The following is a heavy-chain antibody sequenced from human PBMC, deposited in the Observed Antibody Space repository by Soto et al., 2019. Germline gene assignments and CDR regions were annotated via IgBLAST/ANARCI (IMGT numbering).Heavy chain of an antibody. J-gene: IGHJ4*02. CDR3: ARGSTTMIVPDY. D-gene: IGHD3-22*01. CDR1: GGSFSGYY. CDR2: INHRGST. Sequence: SETLSLTCAVYGGSFSGYYWSWIRQPPGKGLEWIGEINHRGSTSYNPSLKGRVTISVDTSKNQFSLKLNSVTAADTAVYYCARGSTTMIVPDYWGQGTLVTAPQ. V-gene: IGHV4-34*01.